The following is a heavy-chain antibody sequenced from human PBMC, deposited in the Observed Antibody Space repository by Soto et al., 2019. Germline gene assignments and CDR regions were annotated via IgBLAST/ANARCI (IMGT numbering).Heavy chain of an antibody. CDR2: IYSSGNT. D-gene: IGHD7-27*01. CDR1: GASVSSGDYY. J-gene: IGHJ5*02. V-gene: IGHV4-30-4*01. CDR3: ARRVTGGGERFDP. Sequence: QVQLQVSGPGLVEPSQTLSLTCTVSGASVSSGDYYWTWIRQPPGKDLEWIGYIYSSGNTNYNPSLTSRVTMSKDTSKNQFSLKLSSLTAADTAVYYCARRVTGGGERFDPWGQGTLVTVSS.